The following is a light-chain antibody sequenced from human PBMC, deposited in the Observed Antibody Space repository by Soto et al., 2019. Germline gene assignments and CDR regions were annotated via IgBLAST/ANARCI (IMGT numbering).Light chain of an antibody. Sequence: QSALTQPASVSGSPGQSITISCTGTSSDVGGYNYVSWYQHHPGKVPQLMIYDVSKRPSGVSNRFSGSKSGNTASLTISGLQAEDEADYYCYSYTSSNTYVFGTGTKVTVL. CDR1: SSDVGGYNY. CDR2: DVS. CDR3: YSYTSSNTYV. J-gene: IGLJ1*01. V-gene: IGLV2-14*03.